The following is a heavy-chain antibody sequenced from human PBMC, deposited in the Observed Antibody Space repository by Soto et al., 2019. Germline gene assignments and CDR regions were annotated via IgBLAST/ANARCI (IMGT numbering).Heavy chain of an antibody. CDR1: GFTFSSYW. CDR3: VRGLYGDPVGFDS. V-gene: IGHV3-74*01. CDR2: LNSDGSNT. D-gene: IGHD4-17*01. J-gene: IGHJ4*02. Sequence: EVHLVESGGGLVQPGGSLRLSCAASGFTFSSYWMHWVRQAPGKGLVWVSRLNSDGSNTNYADSVKGRFTISRDNAKNTLYLQMNSLTAEDTALYYCVRGLYGDPVGFDSWGQGTLLTVSS.